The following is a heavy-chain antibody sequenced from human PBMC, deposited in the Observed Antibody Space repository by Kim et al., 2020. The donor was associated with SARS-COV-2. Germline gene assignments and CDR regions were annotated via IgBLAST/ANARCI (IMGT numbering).Heavy chain of an antibody. Sequence: SVKVSCKASGGTFSSYAISWVRQAPGQGLEWMGGIIPIFGTANYAQKFQGRVTITADESTSTAYMELSSLRSEDTAVYYCARGVSGRQQGIYYYYYGMDVWGQGTTVTVSS. D-gene: IGHD6-13*01. CDR3: ARGVSGRQQGIYYYYYGMDV. J-gene: IGHJ6*02. CDR1: GGTFSSYA. V-gene: IGHV1-69*13. CDR2: IIPIFGTA.